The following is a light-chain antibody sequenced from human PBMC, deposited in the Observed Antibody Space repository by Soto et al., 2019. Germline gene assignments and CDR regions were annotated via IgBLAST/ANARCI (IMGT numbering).Light chain of an antibody. CDR3: QQFNQWPLT. CDR2: GSF. Sequence: EIVMTQSPATLSVSPGERVTLSCRASQSVYSNLACYQQKPGQAPRLLIQGSFPRATGIPTRFSGSGSGTEFTLTISSLQSEDFAVYYCQQFNQWPLTFGGGTKVEIK. V-gene: IGKV3-15*01. CDR1: QSVYSN. J-gene: IGKJ4*01.